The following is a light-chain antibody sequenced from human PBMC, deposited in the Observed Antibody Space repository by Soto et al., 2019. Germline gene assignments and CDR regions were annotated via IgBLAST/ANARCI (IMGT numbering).Light chain of an antibody. V-gene: IGKV3-15*01. J-gene: IGKJ1*01. CDR3: QQYNNWPPT. CDR2: GAS. CDR1: QSVSSN. Sequence: EIVMTQSPATLSVSPGERATLSCRASQSVSSNLAWYQQKPGQAPRLLISGASTRATGIPVRFSGSGSGTEFTLTISSLQSEDFVVYYCQQYNNWPPTFGQGTKVEIK.